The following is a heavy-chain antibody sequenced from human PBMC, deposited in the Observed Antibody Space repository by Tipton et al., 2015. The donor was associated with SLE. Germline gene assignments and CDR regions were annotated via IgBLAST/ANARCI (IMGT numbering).Heavy chain of an antibody. V-gene: IGHV4-4*07. J-gene: IGHJ4*02. Sequence: TLSLTCTVSGGSISSYYWSWIRQPAGKGLEWIGRITNNGNTYYIPSLQSRVTMSVDTSKNHFSLKLSSVTAADTAVYYCARGLRADRSSHFDYWGQGTLATVSS. CDR2: ITNNGNT. CDR3: ARGLRADRSSHFDY. D-gene: IGHD3-22*01. CDR1: GGSISSYY.